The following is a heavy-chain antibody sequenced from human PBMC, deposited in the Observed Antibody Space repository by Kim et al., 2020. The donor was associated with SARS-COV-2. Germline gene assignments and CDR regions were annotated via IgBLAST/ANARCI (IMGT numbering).Heavy chain of an antibody. CDR3: ARLKGAFFDS. J-gene: IGHJ4*02. Sequence: GSTYYADSVKGRFTISRDNSKNTLDLQMNSLRVEDTAVYYCARLKGAFFDSWGQGTLVTVSS. CDR2: GST. V-gene: IGHV3-53*01. D-gene: IGHD3-16*01.